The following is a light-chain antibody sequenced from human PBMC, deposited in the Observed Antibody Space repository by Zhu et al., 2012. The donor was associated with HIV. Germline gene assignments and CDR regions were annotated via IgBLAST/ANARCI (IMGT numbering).Light chain of an antibody. V-gene: IGKV3-20*01. CDR1: QSVTSNH. CDR2: AVS. CDR3: QHYGTSWT. J-gene: IGKJ1*01. Sequence: EIVLTRSPGTLSLSPGERATLSCRASQSVTSNHLAWYQQKPGQAPRLFLYAVSSRATGIPDRFSGSGSGTDFTLTINRLEPEDFAVYYCQHYGTSWTFGQGTKVEIK.